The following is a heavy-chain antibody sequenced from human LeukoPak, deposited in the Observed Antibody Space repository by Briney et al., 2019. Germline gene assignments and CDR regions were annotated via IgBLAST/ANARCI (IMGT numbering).Heavy chain of an antibody. Sequence: VVSRRRSCGACGCTFDDYAMHGGRRAPGKGLEWVSLVSADGVGTYYADSVKGRFTNSRDNSTNTLYLQMNSLRTEDTALYYCAKDGGLPWGQGTLVTVSS. D-gene: IGHD5-12*01. J-gene: IGHJ5*02. CDR1: GCTFDDYA. V-gene: IGHV3-43*02. CDR2: VSADGVGT. CDR3: AKDGGLP.